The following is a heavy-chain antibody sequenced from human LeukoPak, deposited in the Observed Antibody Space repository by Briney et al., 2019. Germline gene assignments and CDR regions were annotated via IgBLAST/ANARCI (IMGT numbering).Heavy chain of an antibody. D-gene: IGHD1-26*01. V-gene: IGHV1-18*01. CDR3: ARDWDGPGNYGMDV. CDR1: GYTFTSYG. J-gene: IGHJ6*02. CDR2: ISAYNGNT. Sequence: ASVTVSCKASGYTFTSYGISWVRQAPGQGLEWMGWISAYNGNTNYAQKLQGRVTMTTDTSTSTAYMELRSLRSDDTAVYYCARDWDGPGNYGMDVWGQGTTVTVSS.